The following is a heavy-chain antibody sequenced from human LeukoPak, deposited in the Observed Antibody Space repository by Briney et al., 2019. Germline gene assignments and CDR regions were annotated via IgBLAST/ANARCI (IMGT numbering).Heavy chain of an antibody. J-gene: IGHJ4*02. CDR3: ATVRDIVVGGGPYYFDY. CDR2: INPNSGGT. CDR1: GYTFTGYY. V-gene: IGHV1-2*02. Sequence: ASVKVSCKASGYTFTGYYMHWVRQAPGQGLEWMGWINPNSGGTNYAQKFQGRVTMTRDTSISTAYMALSRLRSDDTAVYYCATVRDIVVGGGPYYFDYWGQGTLVTVYS. D-gene: IGHD2-15*01.